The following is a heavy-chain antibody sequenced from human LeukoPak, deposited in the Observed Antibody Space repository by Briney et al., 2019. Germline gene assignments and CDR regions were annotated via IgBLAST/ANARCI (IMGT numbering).Heavy chain of an antibody. D-gene: IGHD6-6*01. CDR2: IKQDGSEK. CDR1: GFTFSSYW. J-gene: IGHJ4*02. Sequence: PGGSLRLSCAASGFTFSSYWMSWVRQAPGKGLEWVANIKQDGSEKYYVDSVKGRFTISRDNDKNSLYLQMNSLRAEDTAVYYCARDGVWSSSSAHYWGQGTLVTVSS. V-gene: IGHV3-7*01. CDR3: ARDGVWSSSSAHY.